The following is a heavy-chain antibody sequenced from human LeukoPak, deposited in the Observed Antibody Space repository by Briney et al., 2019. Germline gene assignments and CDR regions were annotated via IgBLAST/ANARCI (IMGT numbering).Heavy chain of an antibody. CDR2: FNWNGGST. Sequence: PGGSLRLSCAASRFTFSSYVMSWVRQAPGKGLEWVSGFNWNGGSTGYADSVKGRFTISRDNAKNSLYLQMSSLRAEDTALYYCARSSHNNYWYFDYWGQGTLVTVSS. CDR1: RFTFSSYV. V-gene: IGHV3-20*04. J-gene: IGHJ4*02. CDR3: ARSSHNNYWYFDY. D-gene: IGHD1-1*01.